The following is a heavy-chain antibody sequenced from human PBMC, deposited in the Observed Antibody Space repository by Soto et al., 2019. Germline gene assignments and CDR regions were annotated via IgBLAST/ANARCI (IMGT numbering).Heavy chain of an antibody. J-gene: IGHJ4*02. CDR2: IYYSGST. D-gene: IGHD4-17*01. V-gene: IGHV4-30-4*01. CDR3: ARADDFSDRFEY. CDR1: GGSISSGDFY. Sequence: QVQLQESGPGLVKPSQTLSLTCTVSGGSISSGDFYWSWIRQPPGKGLELIGNIYYSGSTYYNPSLRSRAIMSVDTSQNQFSLKLSSLTAADTAVYFCARADDFSDRFEYWGQGALVTVSS.